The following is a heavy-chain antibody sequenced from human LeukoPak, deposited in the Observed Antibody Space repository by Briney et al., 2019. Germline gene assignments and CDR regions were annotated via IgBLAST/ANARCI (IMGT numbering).Heavy chain of an antibody. CDR1: GGTFSSYA. J-gene: IGHJ4*02. CDR2: IIPIFGTA. Sequence: SVTVSCKASGGTFSSYAISWVRQAPGQGLEWMGGIIPIFGTANYAQKFQGRVTITADESTSTAYMELSSLRSEDTAVYYCASRHCSGGSCYWYYFDYWGQGTLVTVSS. V-gene: IGHV1-69*13. CDR3: ASRHCSGGSCYWYYFDY. D-gene: IGHD2-15*01.